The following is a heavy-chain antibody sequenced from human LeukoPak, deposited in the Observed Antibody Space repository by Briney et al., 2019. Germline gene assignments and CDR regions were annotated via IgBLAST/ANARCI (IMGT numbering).Heavy chain of an antibody. J-gene: IGHJ5*02. V-gene: IGHV3-9*01. Sequence: GRSLRLSCAASGFTFDDYAMHWVRQAPGKGLEWVSGISWNSGSIGYADSVKGRFTISRDNAKNSLYLQMNSLRAEDTALYYCARGVVVATPFDPWGQGTLVTVSS. CDR3: ARGVVVATPFDP. D-gene: IGHD2-15*01. CDR1: GFTFDDYA. CDR2: ISWNSGSI.